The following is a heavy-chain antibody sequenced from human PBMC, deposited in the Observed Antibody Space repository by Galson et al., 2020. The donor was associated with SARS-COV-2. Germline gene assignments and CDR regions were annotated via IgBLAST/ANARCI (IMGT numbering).Heavy chain of an antibody. CDR1: GFTFSNYS. CDR2: ISSSSSTI. CDR3: ARAPSYGDYRCFQH. V-gene: IGHV3-48*04. D-gene: IGHD4-17*01. Sequence: GESLKISCAASGFTFSNYSMNWVRQAPGKGLEWISYISSSSSTIYYADSVKGRFTISRDNAKNSLYLQLNSLRAEDTAVYYCARAPSYGDYRCFQHWGQGTLVTVSS. J-gene: IGHJ1*01.